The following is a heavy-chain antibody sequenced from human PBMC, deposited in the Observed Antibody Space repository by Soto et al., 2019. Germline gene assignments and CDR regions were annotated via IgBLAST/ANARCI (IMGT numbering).Heavy chain of an antibody. CDR1: GGTFSSYA. D-gene: IGHD2-15*01. J-gene: IGHJ6*02. Sequence: QVQLVQSGAEVKKPGSSVKVSCKASGGTFSSYAISWVRQAPGQGLEWMGGIIPIFGTANYAQKFQGRVTMTADESTSRAYMELSSLRSEDTAVYYWARGGLVGVVAAAYGMDVWGQGTTVTVSS. CDR2: IIPIFGTA. V-gene: IGHV1-69*12. CDR3: ARGGLVGVVAAAYGMDV.